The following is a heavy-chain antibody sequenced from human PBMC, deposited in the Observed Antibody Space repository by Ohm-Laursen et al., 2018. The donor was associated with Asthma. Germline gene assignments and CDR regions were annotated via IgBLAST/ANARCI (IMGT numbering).Heavy chain of an antibody. J-gene: IGHJ4*02. CDR2: ISGSGGST. CDR1: GFTFSSYA. Sequence: SLRLSCTASGFTFSSYAMNWVRQAPGKGLEWASAISGSGGSTYYADSVKGRFTISRDNSKNTLYLQMNSLRAEDTAVYYCAKDRNYYASGSYFDYWGQGTLVTVSS. D-gene: IGHD3-10*01. CDR3: AKDRNYYASGSYFDY. V-gene: IGHV3-23*01.